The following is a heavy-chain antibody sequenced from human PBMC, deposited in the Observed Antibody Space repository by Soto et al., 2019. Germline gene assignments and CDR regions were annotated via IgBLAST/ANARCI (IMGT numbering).Heavy chain of an antibody. J-gene: IGHJ6*02. CDR1: GGSISSGGYS. CDR3: ARQGAVSGFGEWLLVEYYYGMDV. Sequence: PSETLSLTCAVSGGSISSGGYSWSWIRQPPGKGLEWIGYIYHSGSTYYNPSLKSRVTISVDRSKNQFSLKLSSVTAADTAVYYCARQGAVSGFGEWLLVEYYYGMDVWGQGTTVTVSS. CDR2: IYHSGST. V-gene: IGHV4-30-2*01. D-gene: IGHD3-3*01.